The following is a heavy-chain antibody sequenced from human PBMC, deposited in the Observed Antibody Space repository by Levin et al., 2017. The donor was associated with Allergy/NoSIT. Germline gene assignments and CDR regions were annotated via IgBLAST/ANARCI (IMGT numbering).Heavy chain of an antibody. J-gene: IGHJ6*02. CDR3: TTDSSIVGALYYYYYGMDG. V-gene: IGHV3-15*01. Sequence: NPGESLKISCAASGFTFSNAWMSWVRQAPGKGLEWVGRIKSKTDGGTTDYAAPVKGRFTISRDDSKNTLYLQMNSLKTEDTAVYYCTTDSSIVGALYYYYYGMDGWGQGTTVTVSS. D-gene: IGHD1-26*01. CDR2: IKSKTDGGTT. CDR1: GFTFSNAW.